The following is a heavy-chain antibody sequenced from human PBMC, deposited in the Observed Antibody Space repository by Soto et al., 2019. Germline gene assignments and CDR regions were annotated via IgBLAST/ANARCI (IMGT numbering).Heavy chain of an antibody. J-gene: IGHJ4*02. V-gene: IGHV3-30*18. D-gene: IGHD5-18*01. CDR3: AKGRARGGYSYGPLDY. Sequence: QVQLVESGGGVVQPGRSLRLSCAASGFTFSSYGMHWVRQAPGKGLEWVAVISYDGSNKYYADSMKGRFTISRDNSKNTLYLQMNSLRAEDTAVYYCAKGRARGGYSYGPLDYWGQGTLVTVSS. CDR1: GFTFSSYG. CDR2: ISYDGSNK.